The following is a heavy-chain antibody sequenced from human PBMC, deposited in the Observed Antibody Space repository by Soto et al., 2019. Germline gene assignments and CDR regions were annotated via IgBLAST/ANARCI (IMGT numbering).Heavy chain of an antibody. D-gene: IGHD2-2*01. CDR1: GFTFDDYA. J-gene: IGHJ4*02. Sequence: LRLSCAASGFTFDDYAMHWVRQAPGKGLEWVSGIGWNSGNIGYADSVKGRFTISRDNAKNVLYLQMNSLRAEDTALYYCAKDSRYCSSTTCYTFDYWGQGTLVTVSS. CDR3: AKDSRYCSSTTCYTFDY. V-gene: IGHV3-9*01. CDR2: IGWNSGNI.